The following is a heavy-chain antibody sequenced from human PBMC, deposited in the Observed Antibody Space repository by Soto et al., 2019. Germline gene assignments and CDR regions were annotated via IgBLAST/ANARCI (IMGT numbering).Heavy chain of an antibody. CDR2: IIPIFGTA. J-gene: IGHJ4*02. Sequence: ASVKVSCKASGYTFTSYGISWVRQAPGQGLEWMGGIIPIFGTANYAQKFQGRVTITADESTSTAYMELSSLRSEDTAVYYCARSGYSYGIDYWGQGTLVTVSS. D-gene: IGHD5-18*01. CDR3: ARSGYSYGIDY. V-gene: IGHV1-69*13. CDR1: GYTFTSYG.